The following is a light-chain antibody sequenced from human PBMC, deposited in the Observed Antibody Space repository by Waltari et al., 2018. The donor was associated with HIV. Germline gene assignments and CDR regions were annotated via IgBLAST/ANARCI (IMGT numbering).Light chain of an antibody. V-gene: IGLV2-14*01. J-gene: IGLJ3*02. Sequence: QSALTQPASVSGSPGQSITISCTGTSRDVGGYNYVSWYQQHPGKAPKLMIFEVSNRPSWVSNRFSGSKSVNTASLTISGLQAEDEADYYCSSYTTRSTPDPNWVFGGGTKLTVL. CDR2: EVS. CDR1: SRDVGGYNY. CDR3: SSYTTRSTPDPNWV.